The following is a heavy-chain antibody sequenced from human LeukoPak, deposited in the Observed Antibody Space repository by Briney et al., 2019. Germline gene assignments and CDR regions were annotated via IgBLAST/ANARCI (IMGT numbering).Heavy chain of an antibody. CDR3: AREGTAAAGSFDY. D-gene: IGHD6-13*01. J-gene: IGHJ4*02. V-gene: IGHV3-30*01. Sequence: GGSVRVSCAASGFTFSSYSMHWVRQAPGQGLEWVAVISYDGSNKYYAESVQGRFTISRDNSMNTLYLQMNSLRAEDTAVYYCAREGTAAAGSFDYWGQGTLVTVSS. CDR2: ISYDGSNK. CDR1: GFTFSSYS.